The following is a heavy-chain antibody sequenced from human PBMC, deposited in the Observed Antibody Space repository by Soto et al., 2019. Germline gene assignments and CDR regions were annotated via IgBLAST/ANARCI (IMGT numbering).Heavy chain of an antibody. J-gene: IGHJ4*02. CDR3: AGRYLLAPQTVDS. Sequence: QLQLQESGPGLVKPSETLSLTCTVSGSSISSSSYYWGWIRQPPGKALEWIGSIYYSGSTYYIPYLKSRYTMPLDSANNHFSQKLTSVDASDSAEYYWAGRYLLAPQTVDSWGQGTLVTVSS. D-gene: IGHD1-1*01. CDR2: IYYSGST. V-gene: IGHV4-39*02. CDR1: GSSISSSSYY.